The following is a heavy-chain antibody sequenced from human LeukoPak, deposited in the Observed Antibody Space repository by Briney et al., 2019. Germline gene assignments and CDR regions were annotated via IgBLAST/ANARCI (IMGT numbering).Heavy chain of an antibody. V-gene: IGHV4-39*07. Sequence: SETLSLTCTVSGGSISSSSYYWGWIRQPPGKGLEYIGSIYYSGSTYYNPSLKSRVTMSVDTSKNQFSLKLSSVTAADTAVYYCARTLITFGGVTWFDPWGQGTLVTVSS. CDR2: IYYSGST. CDR3: ARTLITFGGVTWFDP. J-gene: IGHJ5*02. D-gene: IGHD3-16*01. CDR1: GGSISSSSYY.